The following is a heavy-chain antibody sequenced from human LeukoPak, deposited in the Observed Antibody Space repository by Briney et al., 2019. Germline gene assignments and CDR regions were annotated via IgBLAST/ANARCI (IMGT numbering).Heavy chain of an antibody. V-gene: IGHV3-30-3*01. CDR2: ISYDGSNK. J-gene: IGHJ4*02. Sequence: GGSLRLSCAASGFTFSSYAMHWVRQAPGKGLEWVAVISYDGSNKYYADSVKGRFTISRDNSKNTLYLQMNSLRAEDTAVYYCAAPHEDYWGQETLVTVSS. CDR1: GFTFSSYA. CDR3: AAPHEDY.